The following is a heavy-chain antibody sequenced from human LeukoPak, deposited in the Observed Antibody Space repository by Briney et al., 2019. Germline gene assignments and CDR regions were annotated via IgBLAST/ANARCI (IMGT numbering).Heavy chain of an antibody. CDR2: ISSSSSYI. CDR3: ARGANLYCSATSCYDFDY. D-gene: IGHD2-2*01. Sequence: GGSLRLSCAASGFTLSRYSMNWVRQAPGKGLEWVSSISSSSSYIYYGDSVKGRFTISRDNAKNSLYLHINSLRAEDTAVYYCARGANLYCSATSCYDFDYWGQGTLVTVSS. J-gene: IGHJ4*02. V-gene: IGHV3-21*01. CDR1: GFTLSRYS.